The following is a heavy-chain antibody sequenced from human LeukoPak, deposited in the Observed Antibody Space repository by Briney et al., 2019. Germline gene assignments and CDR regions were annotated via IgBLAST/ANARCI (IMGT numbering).Heavy chain of an antibody. CDR3: AKDLSLLWFGELYEYYFDY. CDR1: GGSISSNNW. CDR2: IYHDGST. D-gene: IGHD3-10*01. V-gene: IGHV4-4*02. J-gene: IGHJ4*02. Sequence: SETLSLTCAVSGGSISSNNWWIWVRQSPEKGLEWIGEIYHDGSTNYNPSLKSRVTISMDKSKNQLSLKLNFVTAADTAVYYCAKDLSLLWFGELYEYYFDYWGQGTLVAVSS.